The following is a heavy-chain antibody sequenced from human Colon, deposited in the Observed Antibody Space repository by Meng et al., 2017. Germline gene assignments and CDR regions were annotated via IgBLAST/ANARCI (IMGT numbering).Heavy chain of an antibody. Sequence: ASVKVSCKASGYNFNNYYIHWLRQAPGQGLEWMGIINPNGGSTSYAQKFKGRVTMTRDTSPSTVPMELSSLRSEDTAVYYCARVDDVGYSYGGKYGMDVWGQGTMVTVSS. CDR1: GYNFNNYY. CDR2: INPNGGST. J-gene: IGHJ6*02. D-gene: IGHD5-18*01. V-gene: IGHV1-46*02. CDR3: ARVDDVGYSYGGKYGMDV.